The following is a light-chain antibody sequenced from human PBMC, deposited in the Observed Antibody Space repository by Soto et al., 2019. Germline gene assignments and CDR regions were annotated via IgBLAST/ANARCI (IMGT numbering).Light chain of an antibody. CDR2: GNS. CDR1: SSNIGAGYG. CDR3: QSYDSSLSGSV. J-gene: IGLJ3*02. V-gene: IGLV1-40*01. Sequence: QSVLTQPPSVSGAPGQRVTISCTGSSSNIGAGYGVHWYQQLPETAPKLLIYGNSNRPSGVPDRFSGSKSGTSASLAITGLQAEDEADYYCQSYDSSLSGSVFGGGTKLTVL.